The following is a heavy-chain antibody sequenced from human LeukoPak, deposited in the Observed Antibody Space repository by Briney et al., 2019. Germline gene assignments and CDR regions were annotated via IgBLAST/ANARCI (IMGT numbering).Heavy chain of an antibody. CDR3: ARDGGPMVVAATEEIDY. CDR1: GFTFSSYA. D-gene: IGHD2-15*01. J-gene: IGHJ4*02. CDR2: ISYDGSNK. V-gene: IGHV3-30-3*01. Sequence: PGGSLRLSCAASGFTFSSYAMHWVRQAPGKGLEWVAVISYDGSNKYYADSVKGRFTISRDNSKNTLYLQMNSLRAEDTAVYYCARDGGPMVVAATEEIDYWGQGTLVTVSS.